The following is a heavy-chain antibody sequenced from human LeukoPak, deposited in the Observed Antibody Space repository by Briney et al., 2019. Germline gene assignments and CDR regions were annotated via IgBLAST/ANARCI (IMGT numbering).Heavy chain of an antibody. Sequence: GGSLRLSCVAPELTFINFAVMWVPKAPRQGRGLVPPITGGGTTTRYGDSVKGRFTISRDNSKDTLFLQMRSLRVEDTAQYFCARDPNGDYIGAFEFWGHGTGVTVSS. V-gene: IGHV3-23*01. J-gene: IGHJ3*01. CDR1: ELTFINFA. D-gene: IGHD4-17*01. CDR2: ITGGGTTT. CDR3: ARDPNGDYIGAFEF.